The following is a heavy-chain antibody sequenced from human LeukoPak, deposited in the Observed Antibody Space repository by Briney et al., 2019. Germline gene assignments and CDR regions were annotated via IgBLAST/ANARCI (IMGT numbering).Heavy chain of an antibody. V-gene: IGHV1-3*03. CDR2: INAGNGNT. Sequence: ASVKVSCKASGYSFTDFYIHWVRQVPGQRLEWMGWINAGNGNTKYSQEFQGRVTITRDTSASTAYMELSSLRSEDMAVYYCARAAYCSSTNCYGFDYWGQGTLVTVSS. J-gene: IGHJ4*02. CDR3: ARAAYCSSTNCYGFDY. D-gene: IGHD2-2*01. CDR1: GYSFTDFY.